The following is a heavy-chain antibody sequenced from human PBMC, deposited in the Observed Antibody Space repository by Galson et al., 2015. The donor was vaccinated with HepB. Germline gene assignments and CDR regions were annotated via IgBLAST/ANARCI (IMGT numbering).Heavy chain of an antibody. D-gene: IGHD3-16*02. J-gene: IGHJ4*02. V-gene: IGHV1-58*02. CDR3: AADITFGGVIGSSPLDY. CDR1: GFTFTSSA. CDR2: IVVGSGNT. Sequence: SVKVSCKASGFTFTSSAMQWVRQARGQRLEWIGWIVVGSGNTNYAQKFQERVTITRDMSTSTAYMELSSLRSEDTAVYYCAADITFGGVIGSSPLDYWGQGTLVTVSS.